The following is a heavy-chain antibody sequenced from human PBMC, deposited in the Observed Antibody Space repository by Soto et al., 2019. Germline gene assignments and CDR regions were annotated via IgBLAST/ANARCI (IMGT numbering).Heavy chain of an antibody. CDR3: AKDIDLARDGYTGDFFYGMDV. Sequence: GGSLRLSCAASGFTFSSYGMHWVRQAPGKGLEWVAVISYDGSNKYYADSVKGRFTISRDNSKNTLYLQMNSLRAEDTAVYYCAKDIDLARDGYTGDFFYGMDVWGQGTTFPVYS. J-gene: IGHJ6*02. V-gene: IGHV3-30*18. D-gene: IGHD5-12*01. CDR2: ISYDGSNK. CDR1: GFTFSSYG.